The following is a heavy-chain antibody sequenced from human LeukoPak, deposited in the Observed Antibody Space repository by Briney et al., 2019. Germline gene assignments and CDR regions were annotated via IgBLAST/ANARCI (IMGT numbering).Heavy chain of an antibody. V-gene: IGHV1-18*01. CDR1: DYTFTSSA. D-gene: IGHD4-11*01. J-gene: IGHJ5*02. Sequence: ASVKVSCKASDYTFTSSAISWVRQAPGQGLEWMAWISGYNGNTHFAQKFQGRVTITTDESTSTAYMELSSLRSEDTAVYYCARSPTVTQTGWFDPWGQGTLVTVSS. CDR2: ISGYNGNT. CDR3: ARSPTVTQTGWFDP.